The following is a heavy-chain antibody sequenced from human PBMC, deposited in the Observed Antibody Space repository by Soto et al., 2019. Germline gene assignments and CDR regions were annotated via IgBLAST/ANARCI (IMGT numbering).Heavy chain of an antibody. J-gene: IGHJ5*02. CDR2: IFYSGST. V-gene: IGHV4-59*01. D-gene: IGHD5-18*01. Sequence: PSETLSLTCTVSGGSISDYYRSWIRQPPGRGLEWIGHIFYSGSTNYNPALKSRVTISVDTTKSQFSLKLSSVPAADTAVYYCAKDSVYNYGYFPWFDTGRQGTLVTVSS. CDR1: GGSISDYY. CDR3: AKDSVYNYGYFPWFDT.